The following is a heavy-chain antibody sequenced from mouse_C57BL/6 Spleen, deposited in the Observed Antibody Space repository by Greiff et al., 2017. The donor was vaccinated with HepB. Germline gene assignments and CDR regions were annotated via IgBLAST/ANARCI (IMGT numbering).Heavy chain of an antibody. CDR1: GYAFSSSW. CDR2: IYPGDGDT. CDR3: AGYYGSSYYYDY. D-gene: IGHD1-1*01. Sequence: QVQLQQSGPELVKPGASVKISCKASGYAFSSSWMNWVKQRPGKGLEWIGRIYPGDGDTNYNGKFKGKATLTADKSSSTADMQLSSLTSEDSAVYFCAGYYGSSYYYDYWGQGTTLTVAS. J-gene: IGHJ2*01. V-gene: IGHV1-82*01.